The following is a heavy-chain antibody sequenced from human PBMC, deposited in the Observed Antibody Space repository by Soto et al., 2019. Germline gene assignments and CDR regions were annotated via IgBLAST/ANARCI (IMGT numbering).Heavy chain of an antibody. Sequence: QVQLVQSGAEVKKPGASVKVSCKASGYTFTSYAMHWERQAPGQRLEWMGWINAGNGNTKYSQKFQGRVTITRDTSASTAYMELSSLRSEDTAVYYCAGADYYGSGSYLRYYYGMDVWGQGTTVTVS. CDR2: INAGNGNT. CDR1: GYTFTSYA. D-gene: IGHD3-10*01. V-gene: IGHV1-3*01. CDR3: AGADYYGSGSYLRYYYGMDV. J-gene: IGHJ6*02.